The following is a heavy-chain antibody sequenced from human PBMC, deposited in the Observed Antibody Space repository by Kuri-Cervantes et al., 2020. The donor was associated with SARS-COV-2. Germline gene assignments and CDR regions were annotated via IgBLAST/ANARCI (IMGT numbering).Heavy chain of an antibody. V-gene: IGHV3-30-3*01. CDR1: GFTFSSYA. D-gene: IGHD1-7*01. CDR2: ISYDGSNK. J-gene: IGHJ4*02. CDR3: AKASNYVGGYFDY. Sequence: GESLKISCAASGFTFSSYAMHWVRQAPGKGLEWVAVISYDGSNKYYADSAKGRFTISRDNSKNTLYLQMNSLRAEDTAVYYCAKASNYVGGYFDYWGQGTLVTVSS.